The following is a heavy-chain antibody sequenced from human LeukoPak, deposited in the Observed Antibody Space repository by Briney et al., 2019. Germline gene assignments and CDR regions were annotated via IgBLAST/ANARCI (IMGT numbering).Heavy chain of an antibody. D-gene: IGHD3-22*01. J-gene: IGHJ3*02. V-gene: IGHV3-23*01. CDR3: AKEYYYDSSGLNAFDI. CDR1: GFTFSSYA. CDR2: ISGSGGST. Sequence: PGGSLRLSCAASGFTFSSYAMSWVRQAPGKGLEWVSAISGSGGSTYYADSVKGRFTISRDNSKNTLYLQVNSLRAEDTAVYYCAKEYYYDSSGLNAFDIWGQGTMVTVSS.